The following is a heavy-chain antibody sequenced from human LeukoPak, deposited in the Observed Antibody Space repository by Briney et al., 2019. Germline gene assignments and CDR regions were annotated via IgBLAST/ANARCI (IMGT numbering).Heavy chain of an antibody. CDR2: IYYSGST. CDR1: GGSISSGGYY. D-gene: IGHD2-2*01. V-gene: IGHV4-31*03. Sequence: PSETLSLTCTVSGGSISSGGYYWSWIRQHPGKGLEWIGYIYYSGSTYYNPSLKSRVTISVDTSKNQLSLKLSSVTAADTAVYYCARCRVHCSSTSCYGNWFDPWGQGTLVTVSS. J-gene: IGHJ5*02. CDR3: ARCRVHCSSTSCYGNWFDP.